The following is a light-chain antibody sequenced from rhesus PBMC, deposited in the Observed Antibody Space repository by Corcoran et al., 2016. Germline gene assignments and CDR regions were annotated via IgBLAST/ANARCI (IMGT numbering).Light chain of an antibody. J-gene: IGKJ4*01. CDR2: KAF. CDR1: QRSTTW. CDR3: QQYMRGPLT. Sequence: DIRMTQSPSSLSVSIGDTVTINCRASQRSTTWLAWYQQKPGNSPQLLIYKAFSLQSGVPSRFSGSGSGTDFTLPITSLESEDFAIYFCQQYMRGPLTFGGGTKVELK. V-gene: IGKV1-22*01.